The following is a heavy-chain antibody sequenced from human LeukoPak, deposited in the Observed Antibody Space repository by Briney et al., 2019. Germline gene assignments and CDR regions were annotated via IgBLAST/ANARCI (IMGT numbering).Heavy chain of an antibody. CDR3: ARKGCTGDCYRFDP. J-gene: IGHJ5*02. V-gene: IGHV1-18*01. D-gene: IGHD2-21*02. CDR1: GYTFNTYG. Sequence: GAAVTVSFKASGYTFNTYGISWVRQAPGQRPAWMGWINSDNGNTKYVQKFQGRVTMTTDTSTSTAYMELSSLRSDDTAVYYCARKGCTGDCYRFDPWGEGTLVTV. CDR2: INSDNGNT.